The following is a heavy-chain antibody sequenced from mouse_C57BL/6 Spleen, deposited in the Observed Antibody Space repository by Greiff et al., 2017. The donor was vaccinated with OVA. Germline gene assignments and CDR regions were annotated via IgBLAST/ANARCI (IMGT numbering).Heavy chain of an antibody. D-gene: IGHD2-3*01. J-gene: IGHJ2*01. V-gene: IGHV1-80*01. CDR3: ARLYDYFDY. CDR2: IYPGDGDT. Sequence: VQRVESGAELVQPGASVKISCKASGYAFSSYWMNWVKQRPGKGLEWIGQIYPGDGDTNYNGKFKGKGTLTADKSSSTAYRQLSSLTSEDSAVYFWARLYDYFDYWGKGTTLTVSS. CDR1: GYAFSSYW.